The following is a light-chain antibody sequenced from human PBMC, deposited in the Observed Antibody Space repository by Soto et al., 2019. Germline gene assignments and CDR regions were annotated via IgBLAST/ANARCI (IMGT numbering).Light chain of an antibody. J-gene: IGLJ3*02. CDR3: NSFTTSTTWV. CDR2: QVG. V-gene: IGLV2-14*01. CDR1: SADVGAYHY. Sequence: QSALTQPASVSGSPGQTVTISCTGTSADVGAYHYVSWYQHHPGKAPRLLMFQVGIRPSGVSNRFSGSKSGNTASLTISGLQPEDEADYYCNSFTTSTTWVFGGGTTLTVL.